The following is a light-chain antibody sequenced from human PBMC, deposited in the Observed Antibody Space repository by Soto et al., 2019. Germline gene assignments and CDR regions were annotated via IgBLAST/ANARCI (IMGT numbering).Light chain of an antibody. CDR3: QQYNSYSEGT. Sequence: DIQMTQSPSTLSASVGDRVTITCRASQSISSWLAWYQQKPGKAPKLLIYKASSLESGVPSRFSGSGSGTGFPLTISSLQPDDFATYYCQQYNSYSEGTFGQGTKVEIK. CDR1: QSISSW. V-gene: IGKV1-5*03. J-gene: IGKJ1*01. CDR2: KAS.